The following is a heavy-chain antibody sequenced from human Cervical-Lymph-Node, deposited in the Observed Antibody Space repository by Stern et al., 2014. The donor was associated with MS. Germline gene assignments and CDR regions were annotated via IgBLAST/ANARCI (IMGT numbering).Heavy chain of an antibody. D-gene: IGHD6-6*01. CDR1: GGTFRSYA. J-gene: IGHJ4*02. CDR3: ARELGGPDSSSSDWGVFDY. CDR2: IIPLFGTA. Sequence: VQLVESGAEVKKPGSSVKVSCKASGGTFRSYAIRWVRPAPGQGLEWMGGIIPLFGTANYAQKVQGRVTITADESTSTAYMELSSLRSEDTAVYYCARELGGPDSSSSDWGVFDYWGQGTLVTVSS. V-gene: IGHV1-69*01.